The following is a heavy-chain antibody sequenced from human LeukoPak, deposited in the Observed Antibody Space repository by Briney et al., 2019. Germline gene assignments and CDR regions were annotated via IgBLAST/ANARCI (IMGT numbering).Heavy chain of an antibody. D-gene: IGHD3-16*01. J-gene: IGHJ6*02. Sequence: GGSLRLSCVASGFTFSNHWMHWVRQNPGKGLVWVSRIKGDGSSISHADSVTGRFTISRDNAKNSLYLQMNSLRADDTAIYYCARNQQLGGHSYYYYGMDVWGQGTTVTVSS. CDR2: IKGDGSSI. V-gene: IGHV3-74*01. CDR1: GFTFSNHW. CDR3: ARNQQLGGHSYYYYGMDV.